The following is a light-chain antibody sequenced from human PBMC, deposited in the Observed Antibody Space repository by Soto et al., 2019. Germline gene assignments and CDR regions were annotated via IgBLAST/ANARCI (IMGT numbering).Light chain of an antibody. V-gene: IGLV2-18*02. J-gene: IGLJ3*02. CDR2: EVS. CDR3: SSYTSSTTV. Sequence: QSALTQPPSVSGSPGQSVTISCTGTSSDVGIYNRVSWYQQPPGTAPKLIIYEVSNRPSGVPDRFSGSKSANTASLTISGLQAEYEADYYCSSYTSSTTVFGGGTKLTVL. CDR1: SSDVGIYNR.